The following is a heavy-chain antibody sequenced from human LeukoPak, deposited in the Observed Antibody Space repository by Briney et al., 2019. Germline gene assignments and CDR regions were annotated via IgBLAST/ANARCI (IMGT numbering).Heavy chain of an antibody. CDR2: INTRSGDT. V-gene: IGHV1-3*03. CDR3: ARDSGRGWYEFH. Sequence: ASVKVSCKASGYTFANYAIHWVRQAPGQRLEWMGWINTRSGDTEYSYEFQGRVTITRDIAESIASMELRSLRSDDMGVYYCARDSGRGWYEFHWGQGTLVTVSS. J-gene: IGHJ4*02. D-gene: IGHD6-19*01. CDR1: GYTFANYA.